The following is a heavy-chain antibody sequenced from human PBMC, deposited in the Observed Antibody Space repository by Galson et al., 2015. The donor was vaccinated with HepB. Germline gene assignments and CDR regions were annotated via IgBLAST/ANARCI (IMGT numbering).Heavy chain of an antibody. J-gene: IGHJ3*02. V-gene: IGHV5-51*03. D-gene: IGHD5-24*01. Sequence: QSGAEVKKPGESLKISCKGSGYSFTSYWIGWVRQMPGKGLEWMGIIYPGDSDTRYSPSFQGQVTISADKSISTAYLQWSSLKASDTAMYYCARTDAIDGYNAEAFDIWGQGTMVTVSS. CDR3: ARTDAIDGYNAEAFDI. CDR1: GYSFTSYW. CDR2: IYPGDSDT.